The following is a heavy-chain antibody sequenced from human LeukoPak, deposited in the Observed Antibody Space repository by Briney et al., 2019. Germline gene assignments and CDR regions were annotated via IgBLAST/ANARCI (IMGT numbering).Heavy chain of an antibody. D-gene: IGHD2-8*01. J-gene: IGHJ4*02. V-gene: IGHV3-23*01. CDR2: ISGSGGST. CDR3: AREGVYDITFDS. Sequence: GGTLRLSCAASKFTFSNYYMSWVRQAPGRGLEWVSNISGSGGSTYYADSVKGRFTISRDNSKNTLYVQMNSLRAADTAVYFCAREGVYDITFDSWGQGILVTVSS. CDR1: KFTFSNYY.